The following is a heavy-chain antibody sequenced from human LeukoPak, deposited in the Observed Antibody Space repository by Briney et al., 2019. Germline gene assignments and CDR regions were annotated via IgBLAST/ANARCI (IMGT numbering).Heavy chain of an antibody. V-gene: IGHV3-23*01. CDR1: GFTFSSYA. CDR2: ISGSGGST. Sequence: PGGSLRLSCAASGFTFSSYAMSWVRQAPGKGLEWVSAISGSGGSTYYADSVKGRFTISRDNAKNSLYLQMNSLRAEDTALYYCAKDKLGRSSGYYYYGLDVWGQGTTVTVSS. J-gene: IGHJ6*02. CDR3: AKDKLGRSSGYYYYGLDV. D-gene: IGHD3-22*01.